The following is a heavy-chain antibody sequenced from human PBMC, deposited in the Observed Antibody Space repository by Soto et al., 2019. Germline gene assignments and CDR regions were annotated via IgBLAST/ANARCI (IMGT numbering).Heavy chain of an antibody. CDR1: GGSISSYY. V-gene: IGHV4-59*01. CDR3: ARGVKTDYDFWSGYYAPPTAHYMDV. Sequence: PSETLSLTCTVSGGSISSYYWSWIRQPPGKGLEWIGYIYYSGSTNYNPSLKSRVTISVDTSKNQFSLKLSSVTAADTAVYYCARGVKTDYDFWSGYYAPPTAHYMDVWGKGTTVTVSS. CDR2: IYYSGST. J-gene: IGHJ6*03. D-gene: IGHD3-3*01.